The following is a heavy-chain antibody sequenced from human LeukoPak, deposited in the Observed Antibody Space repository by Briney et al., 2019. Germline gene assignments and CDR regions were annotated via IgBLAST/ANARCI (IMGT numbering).Heavy chain of an antibody. CDR1: GFTFSRYS. J-gene: IGHJ4*02. D-gene: IGHD1-26*01. V-gene: IGHV3-49*04. CDR3: SVGANDY. CDR2: IRSKTYGGTT. Sequence: PGGSLRLSCAASGFTFSRYSMNWVRQAPGKGLEWVGFIRSKTYGGTTEYAASVKGRFIISRDYSKSIAYLQINSLKTEDTAVYYCSVGANDYWGQGTLVTVSS.